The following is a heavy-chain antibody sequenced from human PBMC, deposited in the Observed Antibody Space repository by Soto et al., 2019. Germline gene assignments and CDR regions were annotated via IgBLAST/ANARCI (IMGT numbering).Heavy chain of an antibody. CDR2: IKQDGSEK. CDR1: GFTFSSYW. D-gene: IGHD3-16*01. V-gene: IGHV3-7*01. J-gene: IGHJ4*02. Sequence: AGSLRLSCAASGFTFSSYWMSWVRQAPGKGLEWVANIKQDGSEKYYVDSVKGRFTISRDNAKNSLYLQMNSLRAEDTAVYYCARGGTLMITFGGVSPAHFDYWGQGTLVTVSS. CDR3: ARGGTLMITFGGVSPAHFDY.